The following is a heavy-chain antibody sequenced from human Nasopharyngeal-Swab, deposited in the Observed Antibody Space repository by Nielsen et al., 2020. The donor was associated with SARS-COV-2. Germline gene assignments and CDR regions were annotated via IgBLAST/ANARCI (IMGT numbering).Heavy chain of an antibody. D-gene: IGHD3-10*01. CDR3: AKGNVTLIRGVIENYYYYGMDV. CDR2: KIPIFGTA. J-gene: IGHJ6*02. V-gene: IGHV1-69*01. Sequence: WVRQAPGQGLEWRGGKIPIFGTAKYAQKFQGRVTITADESTSTAYMELSSLRSEDTAVYYCAKGNVTLIRGVIENYYYYGMDVWGQGTTVTVSS.